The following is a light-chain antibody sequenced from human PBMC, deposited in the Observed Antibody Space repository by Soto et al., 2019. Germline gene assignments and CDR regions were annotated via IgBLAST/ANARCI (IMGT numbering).Light chain of an antibody. CDR1: QAIRED. CDR3: LQDHGFPLT. CDR2: AAS. Sequence: AIQMTQSPSSLSASVGDRVTITCRATQAIREDLGWYQQKPGKAPKLLIYAASSLESEVPSRFSGSGSGTDFTLTISCLQPEDFATYFCLQDHGFPLTFGGGTKVEIK. J-gene: IGKJ4*01. V-gene: IGKV1-6*01.